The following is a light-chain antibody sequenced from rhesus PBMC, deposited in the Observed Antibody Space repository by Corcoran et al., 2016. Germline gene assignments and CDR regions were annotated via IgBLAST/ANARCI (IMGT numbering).Light chain of an antibody. V-gene: IGKV1-33*02. CDR3: LQHNSYPRT. CDR1: QGISSW. J-gene: IGKJ1*01. Sequence: DIQMTQSPSSLSPSVGDRVTITCQASQGISSWLAWYQQKPGKAPKLLIYAASSLQSGVPSRFSGLGSGTELTLTISSLQPEDFSTYYCLQHNSYPRTFGQGTKVEIK. CDR2: AAS.